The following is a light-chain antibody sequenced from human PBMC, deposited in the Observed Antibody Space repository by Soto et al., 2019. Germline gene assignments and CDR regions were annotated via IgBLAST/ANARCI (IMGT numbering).Light chain of an antibody. CDR2: TAS. J-gene: IGKJ4*01. CDR1: QGVGTW. Sequence: DIQMTQAPSSVSASVGDRVTITCRASQGVGTWLAWFQQKPGEAPRLLIYTASTLHSGVPLRFSGSGSGTDFTLTITSLQPEDFATYYCQQGDSFPLTFGGGTKVEIK. V-gene: IGKV1-12*01. CDR3: QQGDSFPLT.